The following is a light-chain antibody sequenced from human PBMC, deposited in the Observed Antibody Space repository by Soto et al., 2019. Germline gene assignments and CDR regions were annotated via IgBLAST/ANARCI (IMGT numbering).Light chain of an antibody. CDR2: DAS. Sequence: DIQMTQSRSSLSASVGNRVTITCRASQSISTYLNWYQKKPGKAPNLLIYDASRLQSGVPSRFSGSGGGTDFTLSISSVQPEDFATYFCQQSYMDPITFGQGTRLEIK. CDR3: QQSYMDPIT. CDR1: QSISTY. V-gene: IGKV1-39*01. J-gene: IGKJ5*01.